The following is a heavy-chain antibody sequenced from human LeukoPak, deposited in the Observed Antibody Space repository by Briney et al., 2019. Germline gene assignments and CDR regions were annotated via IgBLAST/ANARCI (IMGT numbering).Heavy chain of an antibody. V-gene: IGHV3-43*01. J-gene: IGHJ6*03. CDR1: GFTFDDYT. Sequence: GGSLRLSCAASGFTFDDYTMHWVRQAPGKGLEWVSLISWDGGSTYYADSVKGRFTISRDNSKNSLYLQMNSLRTEDTALYYCAKAFPSSPDYCSSTSFYEAGGFNYMDVWGKGTTVTVSS. CDR3: AKAFPSSPDYCSSTSFYEAGGFNYMDV. CDR2: ISWDGGST. D-gene: IGHD2-2*01.